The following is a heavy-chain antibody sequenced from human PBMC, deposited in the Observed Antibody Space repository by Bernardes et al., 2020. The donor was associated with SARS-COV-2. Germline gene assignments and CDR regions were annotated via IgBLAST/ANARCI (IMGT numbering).Heavy chain of an antibody. CDR3: AGTTNTCCDY. V-gene: IGHV3-74*01. Sequence: GGSLRLSCVASGFTFNSYYIHWVRQVPDKGLVWVSRISEDGSSTNYADSVRGRFAISRDNARNTVYLQMNSLRAEDSAVYYCAGTTNTCCDYWGRGTLVTVSS. D-gene: IGHD2-8*01. J-gene: IGHJ4*02. CDR2: ISEDGSST. CDR1: GFTFNSYY.